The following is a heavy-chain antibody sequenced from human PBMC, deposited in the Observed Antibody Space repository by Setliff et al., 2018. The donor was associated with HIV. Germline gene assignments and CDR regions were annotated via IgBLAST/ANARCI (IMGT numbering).Heavy chain of an antibody. CDR1: GGSFSGYY. CDR2: IYHTGSS. V-gene: IGHV4-34*01. Sequence: SETLSLTCAVYGGSFSGYYWSWIRQPPGKGLEWIGNIYHTGSSYYNPSLNDRATISLDTSKNQFSLKLSSVTAADTAVYYCAREDYYYYGMDVWGQGTTVTVSS. J-gene: IGHJ6*02. CDR3: AREDYYYYGMDV.